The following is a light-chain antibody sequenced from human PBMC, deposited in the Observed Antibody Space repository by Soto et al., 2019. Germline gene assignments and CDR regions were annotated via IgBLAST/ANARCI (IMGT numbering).Light chain of an antibody. CDR2: EVS. Sequence: QSALTQPASVSGSPGQSITISCTGTSGDVGGYNYVSWYQQPPGKAPKLMIYEVSNRPSGVSNRFSGSKSGNTASLTISGLQAEDEADYYCCSYTSSITYVFGTGTKLTVL. CDR1: SGDVGGYNY. J-gene: IGLJ1*01. CDR3: CSYTSSITYV. V-gene: IGLV2-14*01.